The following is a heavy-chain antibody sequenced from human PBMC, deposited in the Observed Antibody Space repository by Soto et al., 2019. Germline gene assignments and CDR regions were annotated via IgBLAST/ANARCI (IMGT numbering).Heavy chain of an antibody. D-gene: IGHD3-3*01. CDR2: INPATGAA. J-gene: IGHJ3*02. CDR1: GYPVTAYY. Sequence: QLHLVQSGAVVKKPGASVTVSCSASGYPVTAYYMHWVRQAPGRGLEWMGGINPATGAAKYTPTFMGRVTMTRDSSTGTVFMELSGRTSGDTAVFYWARGGGVGVAGSAAFDMWGQGTLVTVSS. CDR3: ARGGGVGVAGSAAFDM. V-gene: IGHV1-2*02.